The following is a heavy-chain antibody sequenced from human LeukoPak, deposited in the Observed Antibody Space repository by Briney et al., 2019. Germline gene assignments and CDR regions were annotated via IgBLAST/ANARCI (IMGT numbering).Heavy chain of an antibody. V-gene: IGHV3-21*01. CDR3: ARATQEQLDPFDY. CDR2: ISSSSSYI. CDR1: GFTVSNAW. D-gene: IGHD6-6*01. J-gene: IGHJ4*02. Sequence: GGSLRLSCAASGFTVSNAWMTWVRQAPGKGLEWVSSISSSSSYIYYADSVKGRFTISRDNPKNSLYLQMNSLRAEDTAVYYCARATQEQLDPFDYWGQGTLVTVSS.